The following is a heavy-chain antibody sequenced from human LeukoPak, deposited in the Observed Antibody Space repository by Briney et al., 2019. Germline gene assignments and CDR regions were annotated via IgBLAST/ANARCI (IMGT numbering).Heavy chain of an antibody. CDR3: ASGWLGVFDY. Sequence: GGSLRLSCVASGFTFNTYAMNWVRQAPGKGLEWVSYITSSSSTKYYADSVKGRFTISRDNAKNSLYLQMNSLRAEDTAVYYCASGWLGVFDYWGQGTLVTVSS. V-gene: IGHV3-48*01. CDR1: GFTFNTYA. D-gene: IGHD6-19*01. CDR2: ITSSSSTK. J-gene: IGHJ4*02.